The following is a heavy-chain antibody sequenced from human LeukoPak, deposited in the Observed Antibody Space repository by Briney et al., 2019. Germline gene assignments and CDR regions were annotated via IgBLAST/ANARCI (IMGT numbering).Heavy chain of an antibody. V-gene: IGHV3-66*03. CDR2: IRDSGET. CDR1: GFSVSNYY. CDR3: ARDRAATQDWVEFDP. D-gene: IGHD2-15*01. J-gene: IGHJ5*02. Sequence: PGGSLRLSCAISGFSVSNYYMSWVRQAPGKGLEWVSLIRDSGETFYADSVKGRFTISRDNSKHTMYLQMNRLRVEDTAVYFCARDRAATQDWVEFDPWGQGTLVTVSS.